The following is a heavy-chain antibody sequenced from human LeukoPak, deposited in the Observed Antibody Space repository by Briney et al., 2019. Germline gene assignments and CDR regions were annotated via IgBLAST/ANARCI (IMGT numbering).Heavy chain of an antibody. Sequence: GESLKISCKGSGYSFTNYWIGWVRQMPGKGLEWMGIIYPSDSDTRYSPSFRGQVTISADKSISTAYLQWSSLKASDTAMYYCARRSISFQTDAFDIWGQGTMVTVSS. D-gene: IGHD6-6*01. CDR2: IYPSDSDT. CDR3: ARRSISFQTDAFDI. V-gene: IGHV5-51*01. J-gene: IGHJ3*02. CDR1: GYSFTNYW.